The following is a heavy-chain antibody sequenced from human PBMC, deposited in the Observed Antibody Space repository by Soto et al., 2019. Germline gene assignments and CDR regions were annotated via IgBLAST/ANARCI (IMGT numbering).Heavy chain of an antibody. Sequence: PSETLSLTCAVYGGSFSGYYWSWIRQPPGKGLEWIGEINHSGSTNFNPSLKSRVSISVDTSNKQFSLKLSSVTAADTAVYYCAAHLKTTVTAYWYFDLWGRGTLVTVSS. J-gene: IGHJ2*01. CDR3: AAHLKTTVTAYWYFDL. CDR1: GGSFSGYY. CDR2: INHSGST. V-gene: IGHV4-34*01. D-gene: IGHD4-17*01.